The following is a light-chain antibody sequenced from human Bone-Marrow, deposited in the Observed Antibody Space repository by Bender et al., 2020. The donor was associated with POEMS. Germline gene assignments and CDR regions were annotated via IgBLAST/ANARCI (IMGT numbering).Light chain of an antibody. Sequence: QSALTQPASVSGSPGQSITISCSGSTSDIGDSEYVSWYQHHPGEAPKLILYEVRSRPFGVSSRFSGSKSDTTASLTISGLLAEDEADYYCVSYSTETNVVFGGGTRVTVL. J-gene: IGLJ2*01. CDR3: VSYSTETNVV. CDR2: EVR. CDR1: TSDIGDSEY. V-gene: IGLV2-14*01.